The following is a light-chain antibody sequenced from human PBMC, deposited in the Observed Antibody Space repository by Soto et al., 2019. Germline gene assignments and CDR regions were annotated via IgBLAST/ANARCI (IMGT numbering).Light chain of an antibody. J-gene: IGKJ5*01. CDR1: QSFRGL. CDR2: DAY. CDR3: QQRHIWPIT. Sequence: EVVLTQSPVTLSLSPGERATLSCRASQSFRGLLAWYQQKPGQAPRLLIYDAYNRATGIPPRFSGSGSGTDFTLTISSVEPEDSAVYYCQQRHIWPITFGQGIRLESK. V-gene: IGKV3-11*01.